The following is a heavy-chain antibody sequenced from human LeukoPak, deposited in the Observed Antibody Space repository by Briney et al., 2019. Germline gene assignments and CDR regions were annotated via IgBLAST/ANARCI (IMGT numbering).Heavy chain of an antibody. CDR1: GFTFSSNY. V-gene: IGHV3-53*01. Sequence: PGGSLRLSCAASGFTFSSNYMSWVRQVPGKGLEWVSIIYSSGNTFYADSVKGRFTISRDSSRNTLFLHMNTLRAEDTAIYYCAKDRTVGASYWYFDLWGRGTLVTVSS. D-gene: IGHD1-26*01. CDR2: IYSSGNT. J-gene: IGHJ2*01. CDR3: AKDRTVGASYWYFDL.